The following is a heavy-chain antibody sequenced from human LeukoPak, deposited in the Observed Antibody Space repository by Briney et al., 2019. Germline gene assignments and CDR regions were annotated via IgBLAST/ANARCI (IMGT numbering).Heavy chain of an antibody. Sequence: SETLSLTCTVSGGSVSSGSYYWSWIRQPPGKGLEWIGYIYYSGSTNYNPSLKSRVTISVDTSKNQFSLKLSSVTAADTAVYYCAREGVPAATPDIRASGMDVWGQGTTVTVSS. CDR3: AREGVPAATPDIRASGMDV. V-gene: IGHV4-61*01. CDR2: IYYSGST. J-gene: IGHJ6*02. CDR1: GGSVSSGSYY. D-gene: IGHD2-2*02.